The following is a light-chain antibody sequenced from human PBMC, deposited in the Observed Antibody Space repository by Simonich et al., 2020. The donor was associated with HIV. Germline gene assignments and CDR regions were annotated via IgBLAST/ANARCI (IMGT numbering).Light chain of an antibody. CDR2: EVS. CDR1: QSLLHSDGRTY. V-gene: IGKV2D-29*02. CDR3: MQSIKFPT. J-gene: IGKJ1*01. Sequence: DIVITQSPLSLSVTPGQPASMSCKSSQSLLHSDGRTYLYWYLQKSGQSQQLLISEVSYLCSGVPNRFSGRGSGTDFTLKISRVEAEDVGIYYCMQSIKFPTFGQGTKVEIK.